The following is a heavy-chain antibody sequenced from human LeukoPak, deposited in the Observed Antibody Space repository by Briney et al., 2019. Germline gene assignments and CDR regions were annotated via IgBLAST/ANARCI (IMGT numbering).Heavy chain of an antibody. CDR3: ARVTGYTIEDYFDY. J-gene: IGHJ4*02. V-gene: IGHV4-39*07. Sequence: PSETLSLTCTVSGGSISSSSYYWGWIRQPPGKGLEWIGSIYYSGSTYYNPSLKSRVTISVDTSKNQFSLNLTSVTAADTAVYYCARVTGYTIEDYFDYWGQGTLVTVSS. CDR2: IYYSGST. D-gene: IGHD3-9*01. CDR1: GGSISSSSYY.